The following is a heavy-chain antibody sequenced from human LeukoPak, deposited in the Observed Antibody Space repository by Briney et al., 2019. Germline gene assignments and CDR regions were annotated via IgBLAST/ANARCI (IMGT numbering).Heavy chain of an antibody. CDR1: GGSISSGSYY. V-gene: IGHV4-61*02. D-gene: IGHD3-22*01. J-gene: IGHJ4*02. CDR3: AREGYYYYDSSGRID. CDR2: LYTSGST. Sequence: PSETLSLTCTVSGGSISSGSYYWSWIRQPAGKGLEWIGRLYTSGSTNYNPSLKSRVTISVDTSKNQFSLKLSSVTAADTAVYYCAREGYYYYDSSGRIDWGQGTLVTVSS.